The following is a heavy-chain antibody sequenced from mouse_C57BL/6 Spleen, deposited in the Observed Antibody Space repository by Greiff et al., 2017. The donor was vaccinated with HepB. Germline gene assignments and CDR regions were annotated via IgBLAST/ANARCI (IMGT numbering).Heavy chain of an antibody. D-gene: IGHD1-1*01. V-gene: IGHV1-62-2*01. J-gene: IGHJ4*01. CDR3: ARHGSPTAVVATGGAMDY. CDR1: GYTFTEYT. Sequence: VQLQESGAELVKPGASVKLSCKASGYTFTEYTIHWVKQRSGQGLEWIGWFYPGSGSIKYNEKFKDKATLTADKSSSTVYMELSRLTSEDSAVYFCARHGSPTAVVATGGAMDYWGQGTSVTVSS. CDR2: FYPGSGSI.